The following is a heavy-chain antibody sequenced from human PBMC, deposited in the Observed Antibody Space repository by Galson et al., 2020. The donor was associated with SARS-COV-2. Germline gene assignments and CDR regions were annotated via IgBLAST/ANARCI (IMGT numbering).Heavy chain of an antibody. CDR1: GESFSGYY. D-gene: IGHD2-15*01. CDR3: ARGGYCSGAHCSGLSWFDP. J-gene: IGHJ5*02. V-gene: IGHV4-34*01. CDR2: ISQNGGP. Sequence: ETSETLSLTCGVFGESFSGYYWNWIRQAPGKGLEWIGEISQNGGPNYKSSLKSRVTMSIDSSKRQISLQITSVTAADTAVYFCARGGYCSGAHCSGLSWFDPWGQGTLVIVSS.